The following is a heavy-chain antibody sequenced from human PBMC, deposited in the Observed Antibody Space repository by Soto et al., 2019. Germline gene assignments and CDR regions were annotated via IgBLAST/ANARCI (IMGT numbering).Heavy chain of an antibody. CDR2: IDYNGVT. J-gene: IGHJ4*02. Sequence: SETLSLTCTVSGGSIYRSGYYWGCIRQPPGRGLEWNGDIDYNGVTYSNPSLKSRVTISRDTSKNQFSLKLTSVTAADTALYYCGKVLVGATGHTDSDSWGPGTLVTVS. D-gene: IGHD2-15*01. CDR1: GGSIYRSGYY. CDR3: GKVLVGATGHTDSDS. V-gene: IGHV4-39*01.